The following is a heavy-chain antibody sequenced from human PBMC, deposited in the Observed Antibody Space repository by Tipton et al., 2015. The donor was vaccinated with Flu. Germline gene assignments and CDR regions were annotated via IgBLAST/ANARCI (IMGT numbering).Heavy chain of an antibody. CDR2: LSFDGTEK. CDR1: GFTFASYP. CDR3: ARPGGGNDVAFDI. D-gene: IGHD1-1*01. J-gene: IGHJ3*02. V-gene: IGHV3-30-3*01. Sequence: RSLRLSCAASGFTFASYPMFWVRHAPGRGLEWVAYLSFDGTEKSHADSVKGRFTISRDNAKNTLYLQMNSLRVEDTAVYYCARPGGGNDVAFDIWGQGTMVTVSS.